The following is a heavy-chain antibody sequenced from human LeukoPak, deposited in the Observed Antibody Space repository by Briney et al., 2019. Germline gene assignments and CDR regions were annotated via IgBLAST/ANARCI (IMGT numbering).Heavy chain of an antibody. D-gene: IGHD5-12*01. J-gene: IGHJ4*02. CDR3: ARGIYVDIVATLV. CDR2: ISSGSSYV. Sequence: GGSLRLSCAASGFTFSDYAMNWVRQAPGKGLEWVSSISSGSSYVYYADSVKGRFTISRDNAKNSLYLQMNSLRAEDTAVYYCARGIYVDIVATLVWGQGTLVTVSS. CDR1: GFTFSDYA. V-gene: IGHV3-21*01.